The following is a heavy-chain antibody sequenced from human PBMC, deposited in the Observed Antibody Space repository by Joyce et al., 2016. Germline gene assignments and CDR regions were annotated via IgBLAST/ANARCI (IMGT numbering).Heavy chain of an antibody. CDR2: VSSGGNSYT. D-gene: IGHD6-19*01. CDR3: ARGSVAGINEY. J-gene: IGHJ4*02. Sequence: EVQLVESGGGLVKPGGSLRLSCAASGFTITTYPMSWVRQAPGKGLGWVSSVSSGGNSYTYYADAMKGRFTIARDNAKNSLYLQMNSLRVEDTAVYYCARGSVAGINEYWGQGTLVTVSS. V-gene: IGHV3-21*01. CDR1: GFTITTYP.